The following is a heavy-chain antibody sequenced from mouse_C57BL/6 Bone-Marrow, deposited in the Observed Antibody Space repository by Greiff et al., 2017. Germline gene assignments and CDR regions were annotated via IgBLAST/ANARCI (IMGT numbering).Heavy chain of an antibody. CDR1: GYTFTDYE. CDR3: TRIYYGYALAMDD. Sequence: LQQSGASVTLSCKASGYTFTDYEMHWVKQTPVHGLEWIGAIDPETGCTAYNQKFKGKAILTADKSSSTAYMELRSLTSEDSAVYYCTRIYYGYALAMDDWGQGTSVTVSS. CDR2: IDPETGCT. D-gene: IGHD2-2*01. J-gene: IGHJ4*01. V-gene: IGHV1-15*01.